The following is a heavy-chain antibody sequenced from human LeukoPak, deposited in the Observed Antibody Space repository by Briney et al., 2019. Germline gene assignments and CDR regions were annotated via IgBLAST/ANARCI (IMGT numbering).Heavy chain of an antibody. CDR3: ARGGAAAGYYYYGMDV. D-gene: IGHD4-17*01. V-gene: IGHV3-53*01. J-gene: IGHJ6*02. Sequence: GGSLRLSCAASEFTVSSNYMSWVRQAPGKGLEWVSVIYSGGSTYYADSVKGRFTISRDNSKNTLYLQMNSLRAEDTAVYYCARGGAAAGYYYYGMDVWGQGTTVTVSS. CDR1: EFTVSSNY. CDR2: IYSGGST.